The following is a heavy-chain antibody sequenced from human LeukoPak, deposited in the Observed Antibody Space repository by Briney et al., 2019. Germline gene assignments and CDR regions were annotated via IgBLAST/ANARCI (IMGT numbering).Heavy chain of an antibody. CDR2: VIPIVGVS. Sequence: ASVKVPCKASGGTLSSYPISWVRQAPGQGLEWMGRVIPIVGVSNYAQNFQGRVTITADTSTNTAYMELSSLRSDDTAVYFCARSVASPGTGRGNWFDPWGQGTLVTVSS. J-gene: IGHJ5*02. V-gene: IGHV1-69*02. D-gene: IGHD6-13*01. CDR1: GGTLSSYP. CDR3: ARSVASPGTGRGNWFDP.